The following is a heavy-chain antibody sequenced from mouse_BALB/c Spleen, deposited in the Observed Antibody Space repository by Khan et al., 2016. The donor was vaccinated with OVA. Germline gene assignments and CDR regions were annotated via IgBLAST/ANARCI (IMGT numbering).Heavy chain of an antibody. Sequence: VXLQQSGPELVQPGASVKISCKASGYSFTDYFMNWVIQSHGKSLEWIGRINPHIGETFYNQKFKGKATLTVDESSSTAHMELRSLASEDSAVYYCTRIYRSDFDYWGQGTTLTVSS. V-gene: IGHV1-20*02. CDR3: TRIYRSDFDY. CDR2: INPHIGET. CDR1: GYSFTDYF. J-gene: IGHJ2*01. D-gene: IGHD1-1*01.